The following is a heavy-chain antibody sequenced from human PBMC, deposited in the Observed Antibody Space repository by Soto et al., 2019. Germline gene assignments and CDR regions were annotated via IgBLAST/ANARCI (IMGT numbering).Heavy chain of an antibody. Sequence: GASVKVSCKASGYTFTSYYMHWVRQAPGQGLEWMGIINPSGGSTSYAQKFQGRVTMTRDTSTSTVYMELSSLRSEDTAVYYCARVVVSRDGYISYGMDVWGQGTTVTVSS. J-gene: IGHJ6*02. CDR3: ARVVVSRDGYISYGMDV. V-gene: IGHV1-46*01. CDR1: GYTFTSYY. CDR2: INPSGGST. D-gene: IGHD5-12*01.